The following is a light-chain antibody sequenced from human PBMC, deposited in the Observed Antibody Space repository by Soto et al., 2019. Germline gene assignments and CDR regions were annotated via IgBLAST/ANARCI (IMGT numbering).Light chain of an antibody. CDR3: QQYEILPFS. Sequence: DIQMTQSPSSLSASVGDRVIITCRASQGIGNYLNWYQQKPGKAPKLLIYDVSKLETGVSSRFSGGGSGTDFTFTISSLQAEDFATYYCQQYEILPFSFGPGTKVDI. CDR2: DVS. J-gene: IGKJ3*01. V-gene: IGKV1-33*01. CDR1: QGIGNY.